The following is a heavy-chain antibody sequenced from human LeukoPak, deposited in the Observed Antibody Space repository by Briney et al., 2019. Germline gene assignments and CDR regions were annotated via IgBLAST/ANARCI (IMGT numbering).Heavy chain of an antibody. V-gene: IGHV4-39*01. CDR2: TYYSRNT. D-gene: IGHD5-24*01. Sequence: SETLSLTCTVSGGSISSSGNFWGLVRQPPGRGLEWVASTYYSRNTYYNPSLKSRVTISVDTSKNQFSLKLSSVTAADTAVYYCARHEEEDGYNAKTFDYWGQGTLVTVSS. CDR3: ARHEEEDGYNAKTFDY. J-gene: IGHJ4*02. CDR1: GGSISSSGNF.